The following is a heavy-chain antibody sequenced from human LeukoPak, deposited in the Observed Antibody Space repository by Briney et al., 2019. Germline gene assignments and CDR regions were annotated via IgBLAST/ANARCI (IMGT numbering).Heavy chain of an antibody. J-gene: IGHJ4*02. CDR3: ARSYSSSSYFDY. CDR1: GGSISSYY. Sequence: SEILSLTCTVSGGSISSYYWSWIRQPPGKGLEWIGYIYYSGSTNYNPSLKSRVTISVDTSKNQFSLKLSSVTAADTAAYYCARSYSSSSYFDYWGQGTLVTVSS. D-gene: IGHD6-13*01. CDR2: IYYSGST. V-gene: IGHV4-59*01.